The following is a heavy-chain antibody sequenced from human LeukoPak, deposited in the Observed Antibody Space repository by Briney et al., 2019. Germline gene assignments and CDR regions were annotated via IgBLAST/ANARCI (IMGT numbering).Heavy chain of an antibody. V-gene: IGHV1-8*01. CDR1: GCTFTSYD. D-gene: IGHD6-13*01. Sequence: ASVKVSCKASGCTFTSYDINWVRQATGQGLEWMGWMNPNSGNTGYAQKFQGRVTMTRNTSISTAYMELSSLRSEDTAVYYCARAPLYSSKGNNWGQGTLVTVSS. CDR3: ARAPLYSSKGNN. CDR2: MNPNSGNT. J-gene: IGHJ4*02.